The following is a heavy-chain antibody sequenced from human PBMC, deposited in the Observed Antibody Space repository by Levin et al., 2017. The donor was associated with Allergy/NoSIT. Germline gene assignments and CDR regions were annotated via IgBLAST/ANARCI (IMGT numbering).Heavy chain of an antibody. CDR3: ARPGGYSSSWGPSVWFDP. Sequence: SETLSLTCTVSGGSISSSSYYWGWIRQPPGKGLEWIVSIYYSGSTYYNPSLKSRVTISVDTSKNQFSLKLSSVTAADTAVYYCARPGGYSSSWGPSVWFDPWGQGTLVTVSS. D-gene: IGHD6-13*01. CDR1: GGSISSSSYY. J-gene: IGHJ5*02. V-gene: IGHV4-39*01. CDR2: IYYSGST.